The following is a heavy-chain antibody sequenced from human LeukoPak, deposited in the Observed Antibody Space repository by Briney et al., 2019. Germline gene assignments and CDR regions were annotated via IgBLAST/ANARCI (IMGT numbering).Heavy chain of an antibody. CDR2: ISSSSYI. Sequence: GGSLRLSCAASGFTFSSYSMNWVRQAPGKGLEWVSSISSSSYIYYADSVKGRFTISRDNAKNSLYLQMNSLRAEDTAVYYCARDPHSGSFTTLKYFDYWGQGTLVTVSS. J-gene: IGHJ4*02. V-gene: IGHV3-21*01. D-gene: IGHD1-26*01. CDR3: ARDPHSGSFTTLKYFDY. CDR1: GFTFSSYS.